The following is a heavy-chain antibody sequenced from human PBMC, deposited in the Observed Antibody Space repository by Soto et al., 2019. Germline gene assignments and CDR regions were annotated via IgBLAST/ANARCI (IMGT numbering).Heavy chain of an antibody. J-gene: IGHJ4*02. CDR3: ARHEAPSGWYFDY. Sequence: SETLSLTCAVSGGSISNYYWSWIRQHPGKGLEWIGYIYYSGSTYYNPSLKSRVTISVDTSKNQFSLKLSSVTAADTAVYYCARHEAPSGWYFDYWGQGTLVTVSS. D-gene: IGHD6-19*01. CDR2: IYYSGST. CDR1: GGSISNYY. V-gene: IGHV4-59*08.